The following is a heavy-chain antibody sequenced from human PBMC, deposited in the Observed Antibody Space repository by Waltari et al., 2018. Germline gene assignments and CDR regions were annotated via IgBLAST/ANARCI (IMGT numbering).Heavy chain of an antibody. J-gene: IGHJ4*02. CDR3: ASHIVVVPAAPYFDY. CDR1: GGSISSGGYS. V-gene: IGHV4-30-2*06. CDR2: IYHSGST. Sequence: QLQLQESGSGLVKPSQTLSLTCAVSGGSISSGGYSWSWIRQSPGKGLEWIGYIYHSGSTYYNPSLKSRVTISVDRSKNQFSLKLSSVTAADTAVYYCASHIVVVPAAPYFDYWGQGTLVTVSS. D-gene: IGHD2-2*01.